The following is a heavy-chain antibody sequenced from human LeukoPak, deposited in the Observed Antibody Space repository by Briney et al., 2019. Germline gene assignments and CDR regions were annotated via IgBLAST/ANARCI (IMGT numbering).Heavy chain of an antibody. V-gene: IGHV4-39*01. D-gene: IGHD5-24*01. J-gene: IGHJ6*02. CDR1: GGPISSSSYY. Sequence: SETLSLTCTVSGGPISSSSYYWGWIRQPPGKGLEWIGSIYYSGSTYYNPSLKSRVTISVDTSKNQFSLKLSSVAAADTAVYYCARHRGRDGYNFYYYGMDVWGQGTTVTVSS. CDR2: IYYSGST. CDR3: ARHRGRDGYNFYYYGMDV.